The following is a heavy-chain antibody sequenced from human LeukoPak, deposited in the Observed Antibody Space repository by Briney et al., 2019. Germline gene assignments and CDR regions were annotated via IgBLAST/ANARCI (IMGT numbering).Heavy chain of an antibody. CDR3: ARGYCSSTSCYWRY. J-gene: IGHJ4*02. D-gene: IGHD2-2*01. CDR2: IFTSGST. V-gene: IGHV4-61*02. Sequence: SETLSLTCTVSGGSIRSGSYYWSWIRQPAGKGLEWIGRIFTSGSTNYNPSLKSRVTISVDTSKNQFSLKLSSVTAAYTAVYYCARGYCSSTSCYWRYWGQGTLVTVSS. CDR1: GGSIRSGSYY.